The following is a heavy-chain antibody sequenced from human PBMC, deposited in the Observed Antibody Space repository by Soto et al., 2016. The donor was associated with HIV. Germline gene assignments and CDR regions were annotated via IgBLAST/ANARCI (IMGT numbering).Heavy chain of an antibody. J-gene: IGHJ4*02. V-gene: IGHV1-69-2*01. Sequence: EVQLVQSGAEVKKPGATVKISCKVSGYTFTDSYIHWVQQAPGKGLEWVGLVDPEDDETIYAETFQSRLTITADTSTDTAYMELSSLRSEDTAVYYCASQAAHHFPNEARYWAEGTLVTVSS. CDR2: VDPEDDET. D-gene: IGHD1-1*01. CDR3: ASQAAHHFPNEARY. CDR1: GYTFTDSY.